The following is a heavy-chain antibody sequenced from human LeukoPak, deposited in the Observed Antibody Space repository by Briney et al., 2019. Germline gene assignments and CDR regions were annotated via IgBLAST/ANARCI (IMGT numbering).Heavy chain of an antibody. CDR2: ISYSEST. CDR1: GGSISSYY. D-gene: IGHD3-16*02. V-gene: IGHV4-59*13. J-gene: IGHJ4*02. Sequence: SETLSLTXTVSGGSISSYYSIWIWHPPGKGLEGIGYISYSESTNYNASLKGRVPLPLDTSKNQFSLKLSSVTAADTAVYYCAKSVWGSYPTCEDYWGQGTLVTVS. CDR3: AKSVWGSYPTCEDY.